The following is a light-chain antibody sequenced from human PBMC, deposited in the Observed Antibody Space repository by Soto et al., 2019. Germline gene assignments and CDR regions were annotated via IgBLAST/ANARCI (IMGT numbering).Light chain of an antibody. CDR3: QQYNNWP. CDR1: QSVSSN. V-gene: IGKV3-15*01. CDR2: GAS. J-gene: IGKJ1*01. Sequence: EIVMTQSPATLSVSPGERATLSCRASQSVSSNLAWYQQKPGQAPRLLIYGASTRATGIPARFSGSGSGTEFTLTISSLQSEDFAVYYGQQYNNWPFGQGTKVEIK.